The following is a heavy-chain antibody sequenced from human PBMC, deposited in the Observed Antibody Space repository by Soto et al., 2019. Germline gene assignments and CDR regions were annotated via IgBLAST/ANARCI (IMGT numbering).Heavy chain of an antibody. CDR3: SKHTTFSYDRTGPGDCVDY. CDR2: ITGSGGIT. Sequence: EVQLLESGGDLVKPGGSLRLSCAASGFTFSSNAMSWVRQAPGQGLEWVAGITGSGGITHYADYVKGRFTISRDNSRNTLDLQMKYLRVEDTAVYVCSKHTTFSYDRTGPGDCVDYWGQGTLVHVSS. CDR1: GFTFSSNA. V-gene: IGHV3-23*01. J-gene: IGHJ4*02. D-gene: IGHD3-22*01.